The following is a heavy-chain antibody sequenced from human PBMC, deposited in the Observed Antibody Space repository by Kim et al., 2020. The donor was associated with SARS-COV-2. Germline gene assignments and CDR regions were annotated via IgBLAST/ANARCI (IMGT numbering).Heavy chain of an antibody. CDR2: IYYSGST. CDR1: GGSISSSSYY. D-gene: IGHD3-3*01. J-gene: IGHJ4*02. Sequence: SETLSLTCTVSGGSISSSSYYWGWIRQPPGKGLEWIGSIYYSGSTYYNPSLKSRVTISVDTSKNQFSLKLSSVTAADTAVYYCARGTRITIFGVVIIDSRYYFDYWGQGTLVTVSS. CDR3: ARGTRITIFGVVIIDSRYYFDY. V-gene: IGHV4-39*01.